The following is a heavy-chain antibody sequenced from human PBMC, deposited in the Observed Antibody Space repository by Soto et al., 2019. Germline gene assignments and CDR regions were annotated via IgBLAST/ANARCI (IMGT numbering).Heavy chain of an antibody. CDR1: GLTFDEHA. CDR3: ARDLTPGGADV. V-gene: IGHV3-9*01. J-gene: IGHJ6*02. Sequence: EVQLVESGGGLVQHGRSLRLSCVVSGLTFDEHAMHWVRQGPGKGLEWVSGIFWSGGSVGYADSVKGRFTVSRDKAKNSLYLQMDSLRAEDTALYYCARDLTPGGADVWGQGTTVTVSS. CDR2: IFWSGGSV. D-gene: IGHD4-17*01.